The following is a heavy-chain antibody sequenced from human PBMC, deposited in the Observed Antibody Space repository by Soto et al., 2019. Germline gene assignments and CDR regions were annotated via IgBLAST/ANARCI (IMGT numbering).Heavy chain of an antibody. CDR2: IYYSGST. Sequence: QVQLQESGPGLVKPSETLSLTCTVSGGSISSYYWSWIRQPPGKGLEWIGYIYYSGSTNYNPSLKSRVTLSVDTSKNQFSLKLSSVTAADTAVYYCARPYGDYLYFDLWGRGTLVTVSS. CDR3: ARPYGDYLYFDL. V-gene: IGHV4-59*01. D-gene: IGHD4-17*01. J-gene: IGHJ2*01. CDR1: GGSISSYY.